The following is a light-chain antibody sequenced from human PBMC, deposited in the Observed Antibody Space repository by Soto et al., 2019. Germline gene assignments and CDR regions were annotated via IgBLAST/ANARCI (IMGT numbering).Light chain of an antibody. CDR3: GTWESSLSIGV. J-gene: IGLJ2*01. Sequence: QSVLTQPRSVSGSPGQSVTISCTGTSSDFGGYNYVSWYQHHPGKAPKLMIYDVSERPSGVPDRFSGSKSGNTASLTISGLQAEDEADYYCGTWESSLSIGVFGGGTKLTVL. CDR2: DVS. CDR1: SSDFGGYNY. V-gene: IGLV2-11*01.